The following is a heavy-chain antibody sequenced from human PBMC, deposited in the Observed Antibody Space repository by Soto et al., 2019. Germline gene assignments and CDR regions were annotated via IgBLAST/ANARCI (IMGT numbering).Heavy chain of an antibody. CDR3: ASISTPRNYDILTGGAFDI. D-gene: IGHD3-9*01. Sequence: QLQLQESGPGLVKPSETLSLTCTVSGGSISSSSYYWGWIRQPPGKGLEWIGSIYYSGSTYYNPSLKSRVTISVDTSKNQFSLKLSSVTAADTAVYYCASISTPRNYDILTGGAFDIWGQGTMVTVSS. V-gene: IGHV4-39*01. CDR2: IYYSGST. J-gene: IGHJ3*02. CDR1: GGSISSSSYY.